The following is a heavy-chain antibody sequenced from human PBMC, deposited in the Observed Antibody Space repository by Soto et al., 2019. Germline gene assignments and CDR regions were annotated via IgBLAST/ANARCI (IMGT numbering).Heavy chain of an antibody. Sequence: GESLKISCKVSGYSFSSFWITWVRQMPGKGLEWMGRIDPSDSYANYSPSFQGHVTFSADKSINTAYLQWTSLKASDTAMYYCGRVRVDKAEGWFDPWGQGTLVTVSS. CDR2: IDPSDSYA. V-gene: IGHV5-10-1*01. D-gene: IGHD5-18*01. J-gene: IGHJ5*02. CDR1: GYSFSSFW. CDR3: GRVRVDKAEGWFDP.